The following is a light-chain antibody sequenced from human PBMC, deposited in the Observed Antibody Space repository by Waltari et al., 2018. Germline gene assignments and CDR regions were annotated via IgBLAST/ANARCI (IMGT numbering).Light chain of an antibody. CDR1: SSNIGSHF. Sequence: QSVLTQPPSASGTPGQRVTISCSGGSSNIGSHFVYWYQQLPGAAPKLLICRSDQRPAGGPDRFSGSKSGTSASRAISGLRSEDEAHYYCAAWDDRHVVFGGGTKLTVL. CDR3: AAWDDRHVV. CDR2: RSD. V-gene: IGLV1-47*01. J-gene: IGLJ2*01.